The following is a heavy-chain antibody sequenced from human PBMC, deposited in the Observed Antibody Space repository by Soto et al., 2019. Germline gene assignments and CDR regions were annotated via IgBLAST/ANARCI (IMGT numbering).Heavy chain of an antibody. D-gene: IGHD3-10*01. J-gene: IGHJ5*02. V-gene: IGHV3-48*02. Sequence: EVQLVESGGGLVQPGGSLRLSCAASGFTFSSYTMNWVRQAPGKGLEWVSYISSSSSTIYYADSVQGRFTISRDNGKNSLYLQMNRLRDEDTAVYYCAREIPSRGAGWFDPWGQGTLVTVSS. CDR1: GFTFSSYT. CDR3: AREIPSRGAGWFDP. CDR2: ISSSSSTI.